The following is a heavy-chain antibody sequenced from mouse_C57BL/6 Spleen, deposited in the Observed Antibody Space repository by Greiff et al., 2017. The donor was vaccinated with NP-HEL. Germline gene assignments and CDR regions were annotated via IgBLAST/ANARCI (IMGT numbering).Heavy chain of an antibody. D-gene: IGHD2-1*01. CDR3: ASYGNYSYWYFDV. CDR1: GYTFTSYW. Sequence: VQLQQSGAELAKPGASVKLSCKASGYTFTSYWMHWVKQRPGQGLEWIGYINPSSGYTKYNQKFKDKGTLTADKSSSTAYMQLSSLTYEDSAVYYCASYGNYSYWYFDVWGTGTTVTVSS. CDR2: INPSSGYT. V-gene: IGHV1-7*01. J-gene: IGHJ1*03.